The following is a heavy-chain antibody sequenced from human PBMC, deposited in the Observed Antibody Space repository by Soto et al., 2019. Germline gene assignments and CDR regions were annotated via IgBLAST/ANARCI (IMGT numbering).Heavy chain of an antibody. J-gene: IGHJ6*02. CDR1: GFTFGSYT. CDR3: AKKKGANGSGGGDV. Sequence: EEQLVESRGAVVQPGGSLRLSCEASGFTFGSYTMHWVRQAPGKGLEWVSLISWNGGSSFYADSVKGRFTISRDNSRDSLYLQMNRPRPETSAFFYCAKKKGANGSGGGDVWGHGTTVTVSS. CDR2: ISWNGGSS. V-gene: IGHV3-43*01. D-gene: IGHD3-10*01.